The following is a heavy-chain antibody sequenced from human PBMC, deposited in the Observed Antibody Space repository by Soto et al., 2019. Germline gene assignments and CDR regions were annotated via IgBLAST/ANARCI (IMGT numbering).Heavy chain of an antibody. CDR3: ARLNSTSMPAPTRYYYRMDV. Sequence: GESLKISCNCSGYSFTSYWISWVRQMPGKGLEWMGRIDPSDSYTNYSPSFQGHVTISADKSISTAYLQWSSLKASDTAMYYCARLNSTSMPAPTRYYYRMDVWGQGTRIPVSS. J-gene: IGHJ6*02. CDR2: IDPSDSYT. CDR1: GYSFTSYW. D-gene: IGHD1-26*01. V-gene: IGHV5-10-1*01.